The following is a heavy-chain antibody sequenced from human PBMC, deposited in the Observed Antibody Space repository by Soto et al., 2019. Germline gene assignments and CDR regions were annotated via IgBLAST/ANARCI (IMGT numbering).Heavy chain of an antibody. CDR1: GFTFSSYW. CDR3: ARDSGLWFGVSPHNWFDP. D-gene: IGHD3-10*01. J-gene: IGHJ5*02. Sequence: PGGSLRLSCAASGFTFSSYWMHWVRQAPGKGLVWVSRINSDGSSTSYADSVKGRFTISRDNAKNTLYLQMNSLRAEDTAVYYCARDSGLWFGVSPHNWFDPWGQGTLVTVSS. V-gene: IGHV3-74*01. CDR2: INSDGSST.